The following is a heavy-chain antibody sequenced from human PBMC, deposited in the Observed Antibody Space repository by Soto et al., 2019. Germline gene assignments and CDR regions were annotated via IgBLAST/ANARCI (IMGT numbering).Heavy chain of an antibody. CDR3: ANDRGGRGCSRDY. J-gene: IGHJ4*02. CDR2: ISCDGSKK. D-gene: IGHD2-15*01. V-gene: IGHV3-30*18. Sequence: QVQLVESGGGVVQPGRSLRLSCADSGFTFSRYGMHWVRQAPGKGLEWVAVISCDGSKKDYVDSVTGRFTISRDNSKNTLYLQMSSLRAEDNAFYYGANDRGGRGCSRDYWGQGTLVTVSS. CDR1: GFTFSRYG.